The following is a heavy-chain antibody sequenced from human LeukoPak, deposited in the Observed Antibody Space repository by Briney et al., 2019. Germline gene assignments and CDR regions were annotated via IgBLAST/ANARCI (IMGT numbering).Heavy chain of an antibody. CDR3: AKGRTYYYDSSGYSTEYYFDY. J-gene: IGHJ4*02. CDR2: ISGSGGST. Sequence: GGSLRLSCAASGFTFSSYGMSWVRQAPGKGLEWVSGISGSGGSTYYADSVKGRFTISRDNSKNTLYLQMNSLRAEDTAVYYCAKGRTYYYDSSGYSTEYYFDYWGQGTLVTVSS. D-gene: IGHD3-22*01. V-gene: IGHV3-23*01. CDR1: GFTFSSYG.